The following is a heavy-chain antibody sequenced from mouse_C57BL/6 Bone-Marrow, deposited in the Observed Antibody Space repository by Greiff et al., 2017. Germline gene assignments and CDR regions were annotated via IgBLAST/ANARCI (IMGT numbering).Heavy chain of an antibody. CDR3: SRQVTTVLAPKYFDV. V-gene: IGHV5-9*01. D-gene: IGHD1-1*01. J-gene: IGHJ1*03. CDR1: GFTFSSYT. Sequence: EVMLVESGGGLVKPGGSLKLSCAASGFTFSSYTLSWVRQTPGKRLLWVAPISGGGGIPYYPDSVHGRLRSSRDNDKNILYLQMSRLRSEDTALYYFSRQVTTVLAPKYFDVWGTGTTVTVSS. CDR2: ISGGGGIP.